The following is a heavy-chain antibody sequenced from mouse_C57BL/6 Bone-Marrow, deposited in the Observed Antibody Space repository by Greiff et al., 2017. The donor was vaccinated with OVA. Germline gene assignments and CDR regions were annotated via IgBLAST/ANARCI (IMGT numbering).Heavy chain of an antibody. CDR2: IHPNSGST. Sequence: QVQLQQPGAELVKPGASVKLSCKASGYTFTSYWMHWVKQRPGQGLEWIGMIHPNSGSTNYNEKFKSKATLTVDKSSSTAYMQLSSLTSEYSAVYYCAKEVGDYCGSSYYYAMDYWGQGTSVTVSS. J-gene: IGHJ4*01. CDR3: AKEVGDYCGSSYYYAMDY. CDR1: GYTFTSYW. D-gene: IGHD1-1*01. V-gene: IGHV1-64*01.